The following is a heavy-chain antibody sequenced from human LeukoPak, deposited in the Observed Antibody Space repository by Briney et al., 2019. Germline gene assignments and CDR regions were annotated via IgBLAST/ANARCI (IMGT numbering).Heavy chain of an antibody. CDR3: ARVLSPEYQLLSSLTDYYMDV. CDR1: GYTFTGCY. V-gene: IGHV1-2*02. J-gene: IGHJ6*03. Sequence: ASVKVSCKASGYTFTGCYMHWVRQAPGQGLEWMGWINPNSGGTNYAQKFQGRVTMTRDTSISTAYMELSRLRSDDTAVYYCARVLSPEYQLLSSLTDYYMDVWGKGTTVTVSS. CDR2: INPNSGGT. D-gene: IGHD2-2*01.